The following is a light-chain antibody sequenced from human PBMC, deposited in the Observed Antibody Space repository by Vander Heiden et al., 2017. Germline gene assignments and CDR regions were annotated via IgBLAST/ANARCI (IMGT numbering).Light chain of an antibody. J-gene: IGKJ1*01. CDR3: QQSYCTPET. Sequence: DIPLALSPSSLSASVGDRFTITCRASQSISSYVQWYQQKTGKAPNHQCEAASSLQSRVPSMFCGRGSETDSIPTISSLQPEDAETYYCQQSYCTPETFGQGTKLEIK. V-gene: IGKV1-39*01. CDR1: QSISSY. CDR2: AAS.